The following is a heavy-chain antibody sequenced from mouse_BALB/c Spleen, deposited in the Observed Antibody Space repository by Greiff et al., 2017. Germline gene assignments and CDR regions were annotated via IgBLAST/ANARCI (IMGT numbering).Heavy chain of an antibody. CDR3: ARGNYVYAMDY. J-gene: IGHJ4*01. D-gene: IGHD2-1*01. V-gene: IGHV2-9*02. CDR1: GFSLTSYG. CDR2: IWASGST. Sequence: QVQLQQSGPGLVAPSQSLSITCTVSGFSLTSYGVHWVRQPPGKGLEWLGVIWASGSTNYNSALMSRLSISKDNSKSQVFLKMNSLQTDDTAMYYCARGNYVYAMDYWGQGTSVTVSS.